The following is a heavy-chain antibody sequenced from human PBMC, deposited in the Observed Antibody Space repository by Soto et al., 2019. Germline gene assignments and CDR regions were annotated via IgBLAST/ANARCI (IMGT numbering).Heavy chain of an antibody. CDR2: IDYSGST. D-gene: IGHD3-3*01. Sequence: QVQLQESGPGLVKPSQTLSLTCTVSGGSISSGDYYWSWIRQPPGKGLEWIEYIDYSGSTYYNPSLKSRVTLSVDTSKHQFSLKLSSVTAADTAVYYCARVKRAWSGYYTRWGQGTLVTVSS. CDR1: GGSISSGDYY. V-gene: IGHV4-30-4*01. J-gene: IGHJ4*02. CDR3: ARVKRAWSGYYTR.